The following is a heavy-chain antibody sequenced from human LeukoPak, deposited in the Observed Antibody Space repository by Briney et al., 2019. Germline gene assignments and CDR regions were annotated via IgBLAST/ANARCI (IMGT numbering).Heavy chain of an antibody. J-gene: IGHJ3*02. CDR1: GYTLTELS. V-gene: IGHV1-24*01. CDR3: APRPVQLERLGAGAFDI. Sequence: VKVSCKVSGYTLTELSMHWVRQAPGKGLEWMGGFDPEDGETIYAQKFQGRVTMTEDTSTDTAYMELSSLRSEDTAVYYCAPRPVQLERLGAGAFDIWGQGTMVTVSS. D-gene: IGHD1-1*01. CDR2: FDPEDGET.